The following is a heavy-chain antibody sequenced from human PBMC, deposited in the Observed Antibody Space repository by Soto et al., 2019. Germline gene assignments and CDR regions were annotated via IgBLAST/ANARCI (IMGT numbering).Heavy chain of an antibody. CDR2: IYYSGST. CDR3: ARLDYGDFNWFDP. J-gene: IGHJ5*02. Sequence: PSETLSLTCTVSGGSISSGGYYWSWIRQHPGKGLEWIGYIYYSGSTYYNPSLKSRVTISVDTSKNQFSLKLSSVTAADTAVYYCARLDYGDFNWFDPWGQGTLVTVSS. D-gene: IGHD4-17*01. CDR1: GGSISSGGYY. V-gene: IGHV4-31*03.